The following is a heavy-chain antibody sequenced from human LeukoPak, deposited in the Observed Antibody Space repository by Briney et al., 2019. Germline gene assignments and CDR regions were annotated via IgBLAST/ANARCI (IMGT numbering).Heavy chain of an antibody. CDR2: ISYDGSTK. V-gene: IGHV3-30*03. J-gene: IGHJ4*02. CDR3: AGHLGAWRYFDY. CDR1: GFTFSTYG. D-gene: IGHD1-26*01. Sequence: GETLRLSCAASGFTFSTYGITWVRRAPGKGLEWVAVISYDGSTKYTDSVKGRFTISRDNSKSTLYLQMNILRAEDTAVYYCAGHLGAWRYFDYWGQGTLVTVSS.